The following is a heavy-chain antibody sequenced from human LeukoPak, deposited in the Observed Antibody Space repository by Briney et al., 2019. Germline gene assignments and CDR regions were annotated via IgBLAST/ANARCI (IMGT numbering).Heavy chain of an antibody. D-gene: IGHD3-3*01. J-gene: IGHJ6*03. CDR1: GYTFTSYG. V-gene: IGHV1-69*06. CDR3: ARWGDFWSGYSTTYYMDV. Sequence: ASVKVSCKASGYTFTSYGISWVRQAPGQGLEWMGGIIPIFGTANYAQKFQGRVTITADKSTSTAYMELSSLRSEDTAVYYCARWGDFWSGYSTTYYMDVWGKGTTVTVSS. CDR2: IIPIFGTA.